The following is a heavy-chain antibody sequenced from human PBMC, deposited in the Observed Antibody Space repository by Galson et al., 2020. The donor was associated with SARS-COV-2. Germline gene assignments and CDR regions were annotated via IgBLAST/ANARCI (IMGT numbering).Heavy chain of an antibody. Sequence: GGSLRLSCAASGFTFSSYEMNWVRQAPGKGLEWVSYISSSGSTIYYADSVKGRFTISRDNAKNSLYLQMNSLRAEDTAVYYCARGGYSSSWYYYYGMDVWGQGTTVTVSS. CDR1: GFTFSSYE. CDR3: ARGGYSSSWYYYYGMDV. CDR2: ISSSGSTI. V-gene: IGHV3-48*03. D-gene: IGHD6-13*01. J-gene: IGHJ6*02.